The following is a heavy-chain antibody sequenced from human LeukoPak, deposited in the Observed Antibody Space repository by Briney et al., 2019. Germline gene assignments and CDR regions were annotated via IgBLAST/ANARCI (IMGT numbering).Heavy chain of an antibody. CDR1: GFTFNFFS. V-gene: IGHV3-30*04. J-gene: IGHJ4*02. CDR3: VRDFASGSYYNLFDY. Sequence: GGSLRLSCAASGFTFNFFSMYWVRQSPGKGLEWVAVISYDATNEYYADSVKGRFTISRDDSKSTLYLQMNSLRGDDTAVYYCVRDFASGSYYNLFDYWGQGTLVTVSS. D-gene: IGHD3-10*01. CDR2: ISYDATNE.